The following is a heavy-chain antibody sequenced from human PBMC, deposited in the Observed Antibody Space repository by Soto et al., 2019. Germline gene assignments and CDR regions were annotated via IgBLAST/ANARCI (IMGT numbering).Heavy chain of an antibody. J-gene: IGHJ4*02. D-gene: IGHD5-18*01. CDR1: GFTFSSYS. Sequence: EVQLVESGGGLVQPGGSLRLSCAASGFTFSSYSMNWVRQAPGKGLEWVSYISSSSSTIYYADSVKGRFTISRDNAKNPLYLQMNSLRAEDTAVYYCARDPGYSYGPPDYWGQGTLVTVSS. CDR2: ISSSSSTI. CDR3: ARDPGYSYGPPDY. V-gene: IGHV3-48*01.